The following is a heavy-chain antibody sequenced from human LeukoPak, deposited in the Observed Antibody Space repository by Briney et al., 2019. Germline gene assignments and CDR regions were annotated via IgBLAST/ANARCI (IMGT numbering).Heavy chain of an antibody. D-gene: IGHD3-3*01. CDR1: GYTFTGYY. Sequence: ASVKVSCKASGYTFTGYYMHLVRQAPGQGLEWMEWINPNSGGTNYAQKFQGRVTMTRDTSISTAYMELSRLRSDDTAVYYCARPKDRIFGVVVYWYFDLWGRGTLVTVSS. CDR2: INPNSGGT. CDR3: ARPKDRIFGVVVYWYFDL. J-gene: IGHJ2*01. V-gene: IGHV1-2*02.